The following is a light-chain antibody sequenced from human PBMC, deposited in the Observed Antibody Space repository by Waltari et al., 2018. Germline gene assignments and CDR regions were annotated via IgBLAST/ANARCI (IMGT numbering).Light chain of an antibody. J-gene: IGLJ3*02. Sequence: QSDLTQPASVSGSPGQSITISCSGTSSDVGFYNLVSWYQQHPDKAPKLMVDEVIGRPSGRSNRFSCSKAGNTASLTIAGLQAEDEAEYYCCSYAGRNIWVFGGGTKLTVL. V-gene: IGLV2-23*02. CDR2: EVI. CDR3: CSYAGRNIWV. CDR1: SSDVGFYNL.